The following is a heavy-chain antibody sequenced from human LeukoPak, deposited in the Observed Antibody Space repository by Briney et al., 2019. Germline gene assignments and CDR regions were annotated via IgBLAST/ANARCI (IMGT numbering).Heavy chain of an antibody. D-gene: IGHD3-3*01. J-gene: IGHJ3*02. V-gene: IGHV4-61*02. CDR2: IYTSGST. CDR1: GGSISSGSYY. Sequence: SQTLSLTCTVSGGSISSGSYYWSWIRQPAGKGLEWIGRIYTSGSTNYNPSLKSRVTMSVDTSKNQFSLKLSSVTAADTAVYYCAKDFADAFDIWGQGTMVTVSS. CDR3: AKDFADAFDI.